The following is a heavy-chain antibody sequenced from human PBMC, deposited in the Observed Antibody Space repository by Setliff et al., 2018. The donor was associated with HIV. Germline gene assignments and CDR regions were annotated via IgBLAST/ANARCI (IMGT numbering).Heavy chain of an antibody. V-gene: IGHV3-30*04. Sequence: SCAASGFTFSSYAMHWVRQAPGKGLEWVAVISYDGSNKYYADSVKGRFTISRDNSKNTLYLQMNSLRAEDTAVYYCARENSSSWRHFDYWGQGTLVTVSS. J-gene: IGHJ4*02. CDR2: ISYDGSNK. D-gene: IGHD6-13*01. CDR3: ARENSSSWRHFDY. CDR1: GFTFSSYA.